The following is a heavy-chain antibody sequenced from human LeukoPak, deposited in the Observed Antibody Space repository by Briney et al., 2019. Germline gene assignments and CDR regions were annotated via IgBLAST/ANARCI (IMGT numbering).Heavy chain of an antibody. J-gene: IGHJ6*03. D-gene: IGHD6-13*01. V-gene: IGHV1-24*01. Sequence: ASVEVSCKVSGYTLTELSMHWVRQAPGKGLEWMGGFDPEDGETIYAQKFQGRVTMTEDTSTDTAYMELSSLRSEDTAVYYCATGQLVMGYYYYYMDVWGKGTTVTVSS. CDR2: FDPEDGET. CDR1: GYTLTELS. CDR3: ATGQLVMGYYYYYMDV.